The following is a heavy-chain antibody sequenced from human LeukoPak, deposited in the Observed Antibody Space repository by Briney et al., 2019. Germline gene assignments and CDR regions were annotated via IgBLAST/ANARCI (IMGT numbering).Heavy chain of an antibody. J-gene: IGHJ4*02. D-gene: IGHD6-19*01. CDR2: IYSGGST. Sequence: GGSLRLSCAASGFTVSSGYMTWVRQAPGKGLEWVSVIYSGGSTYYADSMKGRFTISRDNSKNTLYLQMNSLRAEDTAVYYCARDLGSYLNYWGQGTVVTVSS. V-gene: IGHV3-53*01. CDR3: ARDLGSYLNY. CDR1: GFTVSSGY.